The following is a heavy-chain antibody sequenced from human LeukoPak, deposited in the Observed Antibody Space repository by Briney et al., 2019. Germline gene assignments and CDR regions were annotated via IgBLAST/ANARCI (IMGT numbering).Heavy chain of an antibody. Sequence: ASVKVSCKASGYSFAAYYLHWVRQAPGQALEWMGWITPQSGGTSSAQKFQGRVTMARDTSITTGYMELNGLTPDDTAVYYCARDNNSATDYWGQGTLVTVSS. V-gene: IGHV1-2*02. CDR2: ITPQSGGT. D-gene: IGHD1/OR15-1a*01. CDR1: GYSFAAYY. J-gene: IGHJ4*02. CDR3: ARDNNSATDY.